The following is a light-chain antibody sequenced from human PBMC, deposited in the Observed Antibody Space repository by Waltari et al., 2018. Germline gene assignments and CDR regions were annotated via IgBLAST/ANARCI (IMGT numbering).Light chain of an antibody. CDR3: QHYLRLPVT. J-gene: IGKJ1*01. Sequence: EIVLTQSLGTLSLSLGERAPVSCRTSQSVSRALAWYQQKPGQAPRLLIYGASTRATGIPDRFSGSGSGTDFSLTISRLEPDDFAVYYCQHYLRLPVTFGQGTTVEI. V-gene: IGKV3-20*01. CDR2: GAS. CDR1: QSVSRA.